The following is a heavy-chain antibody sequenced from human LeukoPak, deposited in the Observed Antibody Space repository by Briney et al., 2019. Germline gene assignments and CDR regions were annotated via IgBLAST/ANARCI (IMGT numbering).Heavy chain of an antibody. J-gene: IGHJ4*02. CDR2: INHSGST. V-gene: IGHV4-34*01. D-gene: IGHD3-9*01. Sequence: SETLSLTCAVYGGSFSGYYWSWIRQPPGKGLEWIGEINHSGSTNYNPSLKSRVTISVDTSKNQFSLKLSSVTAADTAVYYCARHIADYDILTSYWMTFDYWGQGTLVTVSS. CDR1: GGSFSGYY. CDR3: ARHIADYDILTSYWMTFDY.